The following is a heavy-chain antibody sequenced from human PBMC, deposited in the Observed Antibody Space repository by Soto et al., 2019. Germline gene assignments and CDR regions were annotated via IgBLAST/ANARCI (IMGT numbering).Heavy chain of an antibody. J-gene: IGHJ6*02. Sequence: ASVKVSCKASGGTFSSYAISWVRQAPGQGLEWMGGIIPIFGTANYAQKFQGRVTITADKSTSTAYMELSSLRSEDTAVYYCASQVGYCSSTSCYPSTYYGMDVWGQGTTVTVSS. V-gene: IGHV1-69*06. CDR2: IIPIFGTA. CDR3: ASQVGYCSSTSCYPSTYYGMDV. D-gene: IGHD2-2*01. CDR1: GGTFSSYA.